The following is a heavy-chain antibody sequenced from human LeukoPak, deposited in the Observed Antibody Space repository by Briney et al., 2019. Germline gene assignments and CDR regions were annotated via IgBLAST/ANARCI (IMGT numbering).Heavy chain of an antibody. CDR1: GGXISSRSFY. D-gene: IGHD5-12*01. V-gene: IGHV4-39*01. Sequence: PSETLSLTCTVSGGXISSRSFYWGWIRQPPGKGLEWIGNINYSGNTQYNPSLKSRVTISVDTSKNQFSLKLSSVTAADTAVYYCARYSGYDPRWWFDPWGQGSLVTVSS. CDR2: INYSGNT. CDR3: ARYSGYDPRWWFDP. J-gene: IGHJ5*02.